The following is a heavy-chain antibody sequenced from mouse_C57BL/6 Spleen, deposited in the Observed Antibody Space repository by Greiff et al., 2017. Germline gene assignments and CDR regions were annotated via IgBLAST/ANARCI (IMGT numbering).Heavy chain of an antibody. CDR3: ARQIYDGYYGFAY. D-gene: IGHD2-3*01. CDR1: GFTFSDYG. V-gene: IGHV5-17*01. Sequence: EVQVVESGGGLVKPGGSLKLSCAASGFTFSDYGMHWVRQAPEKGLEWVAYISSGSSTIYYADTVKGRFTISRDNAKNTLFLQMTSLRSEDTAMYYCARQIYDGYYGFAYWGQGTLVTVSA. CDR2: ISSGSSTI. J-gene: IGHJ3*01.